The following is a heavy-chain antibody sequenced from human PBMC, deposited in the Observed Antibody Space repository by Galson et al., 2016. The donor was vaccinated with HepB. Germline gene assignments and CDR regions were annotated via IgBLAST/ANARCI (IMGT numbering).Heavy chain of an antibody. CDR1: GFTFRKFD. J-gene: IGHJ5*02. CDR2: ISGRGDKI. D-gene: IGHD3-3*01. Sequence: SLRLSCAASGFTFRKFDMSWLRRAPGKGLEWVSDISGRGDKIVYADSVRGRFTISRDNSKNMVFLEMDRLRAEDTAVYYCAGSWTWGQGTLVTVSS. CDR3: AGSWT. V-gene: IGHV3-23*01.